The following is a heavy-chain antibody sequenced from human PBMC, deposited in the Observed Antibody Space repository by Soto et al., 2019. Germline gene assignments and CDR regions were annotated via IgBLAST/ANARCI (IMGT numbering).Heavy chain of an antibody. D-gene: IGHD3-9*01. CDR3: ARFTDWFLLDS. Sequence: QVELMQSGGGVVQPGSSLRLSCVGSGFTFGRHGMHWVRQAPGKGLEWLGYIWYDGSDTYLEDSVKGRFTISRDNSKNTLSLQMNSLRVEDTAVYFCARFTDWFLLDSWGQGTLVSVTS. J-gene: IGHJ4*02. CDR2: IWYDGSDT. V-gene: IGHV3-33*01. CDR1: GFTFGRHG.